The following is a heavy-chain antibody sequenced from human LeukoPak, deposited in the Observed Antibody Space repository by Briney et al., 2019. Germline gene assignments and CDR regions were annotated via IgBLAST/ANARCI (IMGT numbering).Heavy chain of an antibody. Sequence: GGSLRLSCAASGFTFSSYGMHWVRQAPGKGLEWVAVISYDGSNKYYADSVKGRFTISRDNSKNTLYLQMNSLRAEDTAVYYCAKVEGYSSSWYLDYWGRGTLVTVSS. D-gene: IGHD6-13*01. J-gene: IGHJ4*02. CDR2: ISYDGSNK. V-gene: IGHV3-30*18. CDR3: AKVEGYSSSWYLDY. CDR1: GFTFSSYG.